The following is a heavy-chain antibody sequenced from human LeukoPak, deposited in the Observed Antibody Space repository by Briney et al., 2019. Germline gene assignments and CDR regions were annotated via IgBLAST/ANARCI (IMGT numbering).Heavy chain of an antibody. D-gene: IGHD5-18*01. Sequence: GGSLRLSCAASGFTFSSYAMHWVRQAPGKGLEWVALISYDGSNKHFADSVKGRFTISRDNSKNTLYLQMNSLRAEDTAVYYCAKFWRYSYGYYWGQGTLVTVSS. J-gene: IGHJ4*02. V-gene: IGHV3-30*04. CDR1: GFTFSSYA. CDR3: AKFWRYSYGYY. CDR2: ISYDGSNK.